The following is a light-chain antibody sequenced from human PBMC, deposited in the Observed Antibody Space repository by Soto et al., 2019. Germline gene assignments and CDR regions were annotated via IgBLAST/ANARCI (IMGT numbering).Light chain of an antibody. Sequence: QLVLTQPASVSGSPGQSITISCTGTSSDIGSDYMVSWYQLHPGKAPKVIIYEGARRPSGVSSRFSVSKSDNTASLTISGLQAEDEADYYCCTFAPSVNFVVFGGGTKLTVL. CDR2: EGA. CDR3: CTFAPSVNFVV. CDR1: SSDIGSDYM. J-gene: IGLJ2*01. V-gene: IGLV2-23*01.